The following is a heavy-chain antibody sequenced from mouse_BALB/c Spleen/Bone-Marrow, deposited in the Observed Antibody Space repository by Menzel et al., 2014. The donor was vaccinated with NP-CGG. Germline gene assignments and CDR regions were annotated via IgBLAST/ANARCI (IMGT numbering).Heavy chain of an antibody. V-gene: IGHV14-3*02. CDR3: ARWGITTGFAY. D-gene: IGHD2-4*01. CDR2: IDPANGNT. Sequence: EVQLQQSGAELVKPGASVKLSCTASGFDIKDTYMHWVKQRPEQGLEWIGRIDPANGNTKYDPKFQGKATITADTSSNTAYLQLSSLTSEDTAVYYCARWGITTGFAYWGQGTLVTVSA. J-gene: IGHJ3*01. CDR1: GFDIKDTY.